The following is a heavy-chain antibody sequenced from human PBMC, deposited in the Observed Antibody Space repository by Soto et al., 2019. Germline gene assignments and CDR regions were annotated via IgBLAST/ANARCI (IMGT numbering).Heavy chain of an antibody. CDR3: ARSPATLHDYSNYGSNWPPRGHYYYMDV. Sequence: GGSLRVSCGASGLNVGSHCMRRISKAPGKGLEWVSVIYSGGSTYYADSVKGRFTLSRHNSKNTLYLQMNSLRAEDTAVYYCARSPATLHDYSNYGSNWPPRGHYYYMDVWGKGTTVTVSS. D-gene: IGHD4-4*01. CDR2: IYSGGST. J-gene: IGHJ6*03. CDR1: GLNVGSHC. V-gene: IGHV3-53*04.